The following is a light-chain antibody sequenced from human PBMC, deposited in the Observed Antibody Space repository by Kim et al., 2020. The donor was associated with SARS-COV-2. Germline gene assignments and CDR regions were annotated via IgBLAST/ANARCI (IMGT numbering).Light chain of an antibody. J-gene: IGKJ2*03. V-gene: IGKV1-39*01. Sequence: SASVGDRVTITCRASESISSYLNWYQQKPGKAPKLLIYAASSLQSGVPSRFSGSGSGTDFTLTISSLQPEDFATYYCQQSYSTPRSFGQGTKLEI. CDR3: QQSYSTPRS. CDR2: AAS. CDR1: ESISSY.